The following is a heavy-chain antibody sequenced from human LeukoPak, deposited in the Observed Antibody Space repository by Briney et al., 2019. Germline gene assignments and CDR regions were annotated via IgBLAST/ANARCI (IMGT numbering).Heavy chain of an antibody. CDR3: ARDVSGSGWYYFDY. CDR2: INAGNGNT. V-gene: IGHV1-3*01. Sequence: ASVTVSCKASGYTFTSYAMHWVRQAPGQRLEWMGWINAGNGNTKYSQKFQGRVTITRDTSASTAYMELSSPRSEDTAVYYCARDVSGSGWYYFDYWGQGTLVTVSS. D-gene: IGHD6-19*01. J-gene: IGHJ4*02. CDR1: GYTFTSYA.